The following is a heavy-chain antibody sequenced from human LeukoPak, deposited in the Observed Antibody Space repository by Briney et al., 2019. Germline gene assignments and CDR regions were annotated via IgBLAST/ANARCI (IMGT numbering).Heavy chain of an antibody. CDR2: IRFDGSNK. D-gene: IGHD2-21*02. CDR1: GFTFSSYG. CDR3: AKDGGGIDGLPIDY. V-gene: IGHV3-30*02. J-gene: IGHJ4*02. Sequence: GGSLRLSCAASGFTFSSYGMHWVRQAPGKGLEWVAFIRFDGSNKYYADSVKGRFTISRDNSKNTLYLQMNSLRAEDTAVYYCAKDGGGIDGLPIDYWGQGTLVTVSS.